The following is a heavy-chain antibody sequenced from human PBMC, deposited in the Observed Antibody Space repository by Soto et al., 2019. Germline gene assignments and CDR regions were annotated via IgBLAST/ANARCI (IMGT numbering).Heavy chain of an antibody. CDR2: IYFSGST. Sequence: QVQLQESGPGLVKPSETLSLTCTVSGGSISSYYWSWIRQSPGKRLEWIGYIYFSGSTNYNPSLKSRVTISGDTSKNQFSLKLTSVTAADTAVYYCARVEYSGYPQIWGQGTLVTVSS. CDR3: ARVEYSGYPQI. CDR1: GGSISSYY. J-gene: IGHJ4*02. D-gene: IGHD5-12*01. V-gene: IGHV4-59*01.